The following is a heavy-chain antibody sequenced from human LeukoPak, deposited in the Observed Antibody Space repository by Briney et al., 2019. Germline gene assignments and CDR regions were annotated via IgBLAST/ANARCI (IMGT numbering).Heavy chain of an antibody. CDR1: GGSISSYY. J-gene: IGHJ4*02. D-gene: IGHD3-16*01. CDR2: IYYSGST. V-gene: IGHV4-59*08. CDR3: ARLDWYYDVDY. Sequence: PSETLSLTCTVSGGSISSYYWSWIRQPPGKGLEWIGYIYYSGSTNYNPSLKSRVTISVDTSKNQFSLKLSSVTAADTAVYYCARLDWYYDVDYWGQGTLVTVSS.